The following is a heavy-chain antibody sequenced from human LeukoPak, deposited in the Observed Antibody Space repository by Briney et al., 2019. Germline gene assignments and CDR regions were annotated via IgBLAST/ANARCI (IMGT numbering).Heavy chain of an antibody. CDR1: GVSISSSNSY. V-gene: IGHV4-39*07. CDR3: ARGRKSRGFDP. CDR2: IYHSGST. J-gene: IGHJ5*02. D-gene: IGHD3-10*01. Sequence: SETLSLTCTVSGVSISSSNSYWGWIRQPPGKGLEWIGSIYHSGSTNYNPSLKSRVTISVDTSKNQFSLKLSSVTAADTAVYYCARGRKSRGFDPWGQGTLVTVSS.